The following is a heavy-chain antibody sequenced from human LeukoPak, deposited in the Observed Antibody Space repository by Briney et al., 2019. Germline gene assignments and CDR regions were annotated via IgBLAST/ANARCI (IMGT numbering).Heavy chain of an antibody. D-gene: IGHD3-22*01. CDR2: INTNTGNP. CDR3: ASTATYYYDSSGYYSYYFDY. J-gene: IGHJ4*02. V-gene: IGHV7-4-1*02. CDR1: GYTFTSYA. Sequence: ASVTVSCKASGYTFTSYAMNWVRQAPGQGLEWMGWINTNTGNPTYAQGFTGRFVFSLVTSVSTAYLQISSLKAEDTAVYYCASTATYYYDSSGYYSYYFDYWGQGTLVTVSS.